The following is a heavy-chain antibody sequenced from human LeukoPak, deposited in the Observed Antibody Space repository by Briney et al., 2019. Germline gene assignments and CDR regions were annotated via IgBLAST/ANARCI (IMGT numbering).Heavy chain of an antibody. V-gene: IGHV3-30-3*01. D-gene: IGHD3-22*01. Sequence: PGRSLRLSCAASGFTFSSYAMHWVRQAPGRGLEWVAVISYDGSNKYYADSVKGRFTISRDNSKNTLYLQMNSLRAEDTAVYYCARARYDSSGYYLDYWGQGTLVTVSS. CDR2: ISYDGSNK. CDR3: ARARYDSSGYYLDY. J-gene: IGHJ4*02. CDR1: GFTFSSYA.